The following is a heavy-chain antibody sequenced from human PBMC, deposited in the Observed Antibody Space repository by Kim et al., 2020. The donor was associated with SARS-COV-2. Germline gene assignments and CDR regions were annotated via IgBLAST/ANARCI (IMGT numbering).Heavy chain of an antibody. Sequence: SETLSLTCTVSGGSISSGGYYWSWIRQHPGKGLEWIGYIYYSGSTYYNPSLKSRVTISVDTSKNQFSLKLSSVTAADTAVYYCARAPRRIITIFGVVTHFNYGGQETRGTVSS. CDR1: GGSISSGGYY. CDR2: IYYSGST. D-gene: IGHD3-3*01. CDR3: ARAPRRIITIFGVVTHFNY. V-gene: IGHV4-31*03. J-gene: IGHJ4*02.